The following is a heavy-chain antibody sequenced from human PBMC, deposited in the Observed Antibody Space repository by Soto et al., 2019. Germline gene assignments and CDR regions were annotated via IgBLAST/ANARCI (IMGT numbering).Heavy chain of an antibody. CDR2: IYTSGST. D-gene: IGHD2-15*01. Sequence: SETLSLTCTVSGGSISSYYWSWIRQPAGKGLEWIGRIYTSGSTNYNPSLKSRVTMSVDTSKNQFSLKLSSVTAADTAVYYCARERGVVVVAATPRSNNWFDPWGQGTLVTV. J-gene: IGHJ5*02. CDR1: GGSISSYY. CDR3: ARERGVVVVAATPRSNNWFDP. V-gene: IGHV4-4*07.